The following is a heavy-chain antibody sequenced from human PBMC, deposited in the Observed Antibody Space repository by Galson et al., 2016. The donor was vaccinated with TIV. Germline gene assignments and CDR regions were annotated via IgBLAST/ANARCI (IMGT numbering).Heavy chain of an antibody. D-gene: IGHD3-16*01. CDR3: SRHGAWSWYFDL. Sequence: LSLTCTVSGVSITSSTYYWGWIRQPPGKGLEWIGSVYYNGDTYYNPSLKSRVTISVDTSKNQFSLTLNSVTAADTSIFYCSRHGAWSWYFDLWGRGTLVTVSS. V-gene: IGHV4-39*01. J-gene: IGHJ2*01. CDR2: VYYNGDT. CDR1: GVSITSSTYY.